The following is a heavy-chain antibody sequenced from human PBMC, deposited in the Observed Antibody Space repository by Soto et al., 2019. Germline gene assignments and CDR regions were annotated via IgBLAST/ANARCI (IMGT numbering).Heavy chain of an antibody. CDR1: GGSVSSGSYY. V-gene: IGHV4-61*01. CDR3: ASLVGAAGWFDP. J-gene: IGHJ5*02. CDR2: SYYRGST. D-gene: IGHD1-26*01. Sequence: QVQLQESGPGLVKPSETLSLTCTVSGGSVSSGSYYWSWIRQPPGTDLAWIGYSYYRGSTNYNPSLRSRVTRSVDTSKNQFPLKVCSVAAADTAVYYCASLVGAAGWFDPWGQGTLVTVS.